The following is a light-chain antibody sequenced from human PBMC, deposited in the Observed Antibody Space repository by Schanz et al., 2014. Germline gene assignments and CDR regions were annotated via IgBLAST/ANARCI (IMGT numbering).Light chain of an antibody. Sequence: QSALTQPRSVSGSPGQSVTISCTGTSSDVGAYTYVSWYQQPPGKAPKLMIYDVTERPSGVPDRFSGSKSGNTASLTISGLQAEDEADYYCCSYAGSPYVFGTGTKVTVL. CDR2: DVT. J-gene: IGLJ1*01. CDR1: SSDVGAYTY. CDR3: CSYAGSPYV. V-gene: IGLV2-11*01.